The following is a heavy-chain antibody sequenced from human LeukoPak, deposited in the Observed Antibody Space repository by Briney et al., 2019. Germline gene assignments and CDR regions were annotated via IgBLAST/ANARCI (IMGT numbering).Heavy chain of an antibody. CDR3: ARGPLYNWNYFDY. V-gene: IGHV4-59*01. Sequence: TSETLSLTCTVSGVSISSYYWSWIRQPPGKGLEWIGYIYYSGSSNYNPSLRGRVTISVDTSKNQFSLKLSSVTAADTAVYYCARGPLYNWNYFDYWGQGTLVTVSS. CDR2: IYYSGSS. CDR1: GVSISSYY. D-gene: IGHD1-20*01. J-gene: IGHJ4*02.